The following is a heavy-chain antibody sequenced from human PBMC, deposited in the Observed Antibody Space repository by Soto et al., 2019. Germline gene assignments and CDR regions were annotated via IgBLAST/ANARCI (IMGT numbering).Heavy chain of an antibody. CDR2: ISGSGGST. J-gene: IGHJ4*02. CDR3: AKDRGHSYGAFDY. V-gene: IGHV3-23*01. D-gene: IGHD5-18*01. Sequence: PGGSLSLSCAASGFTFSSYAMSWVRLAPGKGLEWVSAISGSGGSTYYADSVKGRFTISRDNSKNTLYLQMNSLRAEDTAVYYCAKDRGHSYGAFDYWGQGTLVTVSS. CDR1: GFTFSSYA.